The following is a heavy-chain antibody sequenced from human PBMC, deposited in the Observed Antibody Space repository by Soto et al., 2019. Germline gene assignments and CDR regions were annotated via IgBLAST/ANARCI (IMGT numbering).Heavy chain of an antibody. J-gene: IGHJ1*01. V-gene: IGHV3-23*01. D-gene: IGHD6-13*01. CDR1: GFTFSSYA. CDR2: ISGSGSST. CDR3: AKDLYSSSWGYFQH. Sequence: GSLRLSCAASGFTFSSYAMSWVRQAPGKGLEWVSAISGSGSSTYYADSVKGRFTISRDNSKNTLYLQMNSLRAEDTAVYYCAKDLYSSSWGYFQHWGQGTLVTVSS.